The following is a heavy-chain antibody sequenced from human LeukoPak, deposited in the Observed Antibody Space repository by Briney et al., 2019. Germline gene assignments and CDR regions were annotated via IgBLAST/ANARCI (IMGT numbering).Heavy chain of an antibody. D-gene: IGHD5-24*01. CDR2: IYSGGST. CDR1: GFTVSSNY. J-gene: IGHJ5*02. Sequence: GGSLRLSCAASGFTVSSNYMSWVHQAPGKGLEWVSVIYSGGSTYYADSVKGRFTISRDNSKNTLYLQMNSLRAEDTAVYYCARGRRDGYNYDWFDPWGQGTLVTVSS. V-gene: IGHV3-66*01. CDR3: ARGRRDGYNYDWFDP.